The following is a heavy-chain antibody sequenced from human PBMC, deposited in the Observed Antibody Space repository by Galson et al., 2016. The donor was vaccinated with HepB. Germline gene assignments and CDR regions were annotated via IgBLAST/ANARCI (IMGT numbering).Heavy chain of an antibody. V-gene: IGHV3-23*01. CDR2: ISGSGARP. D-gene: IGHD3-3*01. CDR1: GFTFSSYA. J-gene: IGHJ6*02. Sequence: SLRLSCAASGFTFSSYAMSWVRQAPGKGLEWVSIISGSGARPYYADSVKGRLTISRDNSKNTLYLQMNSLRAGDTAVYYCAKGRHHDFWSGSFYYYYVMDVWGQGTTVTVSS. CDR3: AKGRHHDFWSGSFYYYYVMDV.